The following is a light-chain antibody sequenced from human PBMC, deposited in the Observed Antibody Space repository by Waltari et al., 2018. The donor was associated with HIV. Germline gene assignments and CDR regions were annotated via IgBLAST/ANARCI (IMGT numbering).Light chain of an antibody. CDR2: SAN. V-gene: IGKV1-39*01. J-gene: IGKJ3*01. CDR3: QQSFSIPLT. CDR1: QTISRS. Sequence: DIQLTQSPSSLSASLGDSVTMTCRASQTISRSLNWYQQRPGKAPELLIYSANTVKSGVPSRFSGSGSGTDFTLTISNLQAEDFVSYYCQQSFSIPLTFGPGTEVDV.